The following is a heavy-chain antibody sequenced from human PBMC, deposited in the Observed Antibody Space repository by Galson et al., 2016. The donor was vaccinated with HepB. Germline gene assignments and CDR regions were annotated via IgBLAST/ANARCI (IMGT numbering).Heavy chain of an antibody. J-gene: IGHJ5*01. CDR1: GFPFSSYS. V-gene: IGHV3-74*01. CDR2: ITSDGNTT. D-gene: IGHD4-23*01. Sequence: SLRLSCAASGFPFSSYSMHWVRQAPGKGLVWVSRITSDGNTTTYADSVKGRFTISRDNTKKTLYLQMNSLTIEDTAFYYCAKDITFDYGGISGLESWGHGTLVAFSS. CDR3: AKDITFDYGGISGLES.